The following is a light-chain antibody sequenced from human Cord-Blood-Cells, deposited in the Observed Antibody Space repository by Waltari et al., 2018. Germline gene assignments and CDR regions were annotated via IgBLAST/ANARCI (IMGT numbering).Light chain of an antibody. Sequence: QSVLTQPPSVSGAPGQRVPISCTGSSSNIGAGYDVHWYQQLPETAPKLLIYGNSNRPSGVPDRFSGSKSGTSASLAITGLQAEDEADYYCQSYDSSLSGWVFGGGTKLTVL. V-gene: IGLV1-40*01. J-gene: IGLJ3*02. CDR2: GNS. CDR3: QSYDSSLSGWV. CDR1: SSNIGAGYD.